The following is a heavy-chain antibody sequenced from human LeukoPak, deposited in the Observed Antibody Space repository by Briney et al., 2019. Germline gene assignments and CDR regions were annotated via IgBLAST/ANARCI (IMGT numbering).Heavy chain of an antibody. V-gene: IGHV1-2*02. CDR1: GYTFTGYY. J-gene: IGHJ4*02. D-gene: IGHD1-7*01. CDR3: ATLTGTTWGFGY. CDR2: INPNSGGT. Sequence: ASVKVSCKASGYTFTGYYMHWVRQAPGQGLEWMGWINPNSGGTNYAQKFQGRVTMTRDTSIRTAYMELSRLRSDDTAVYYCATLTGTTWGFGYWGQGTLVTVSS.